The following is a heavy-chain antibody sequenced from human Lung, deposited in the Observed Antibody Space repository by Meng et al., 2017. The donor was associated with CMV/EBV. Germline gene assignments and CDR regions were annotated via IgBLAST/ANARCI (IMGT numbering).Heavy chain of an antibody. D-gene: IGHD2-2*01. J-gene: IGHJ4*02. V-gene: IGHV4-59*01. CDR2: IYYSGST. CDR1: GGSINNYY. Sequence: SETXSLXCTVSGGSINNYYWSWIRQPPGKGLEWIGYIYYSGSTNYNPSLKSRVTISVDTSKNQFSLKLSSVTAADTAVYFCARIYCSSTSCYNDYWGQGTXVTVSS. CDR3: ARIYCSSTSCYNDY.